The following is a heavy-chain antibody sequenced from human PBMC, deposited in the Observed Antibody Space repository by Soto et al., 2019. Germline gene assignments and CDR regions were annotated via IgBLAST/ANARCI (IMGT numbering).Heavy chain of an antibody. V-gene: IGHV1-69*12. J-gene: IGHJ2*01. CDR2: IIPIFGTA. Sequence: QVQLVQSGAEVKKPGSSVKVSCKASGGTFSSYAISWVRQAAGPGLEWMGGIIPIFGTANYAQKFQGRVTITADESTSTAYMELSSLRSEDTAVYYCAGMTTVTTVPWYFDLWGRGTLVTVSS. CDR1: GGTFSSYA. CDR3: AGMTTVTTVPWYFDL. D-gene: IGHD4-17*01.